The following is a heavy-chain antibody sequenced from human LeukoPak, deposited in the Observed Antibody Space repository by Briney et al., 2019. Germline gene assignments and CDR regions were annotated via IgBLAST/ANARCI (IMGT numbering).Heavy chain of an antibody. CDR1: GGSISSYY. V-gene: IGHV4-59*01. CDR2: IYYSGST. D-gene: IGHD3-10*01. J-gene: IGHJ4*02. Sequence: SETLSLTCTVSGGSISSYYWSWIRQPPGEGLEWIGYIYYSGSTNYNPSLKSRVTISVDTSKNQFSLKLSSVTAADTAVYYCASAGVYYGSGSYYLSFDYWGQGTLVTVSS. CDR3: ASAGVYYGSGSYYLSFDY.